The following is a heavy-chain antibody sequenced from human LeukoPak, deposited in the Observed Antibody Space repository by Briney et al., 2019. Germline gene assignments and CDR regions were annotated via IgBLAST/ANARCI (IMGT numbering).Heavy chain of an antibody. D-gene: IGHD3-22*01. CDR2: INPNSGGT. CDR1: GYTFTGYY. Sequence: GASVKVSCKASGYTFTGYYMHWVRQAPGQGLEWMGWINPNSGGTNYAQKFQGRVTMTRDTSISTAYMELSRLRSDDTAVYYCARYYYDISGYYYLDETVYWGQGTLVTVSS. V-gene: IGHV1-2*02. J-gene: IGHJ4*02. CDR3: ARYYYDISGYYYLDETVY.